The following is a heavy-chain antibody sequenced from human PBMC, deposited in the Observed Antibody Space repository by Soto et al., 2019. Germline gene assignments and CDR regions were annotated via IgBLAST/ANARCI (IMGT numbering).Heavy chain of an antibody. J-gene: IGHJ5*02. CDR2: IDPRDSYT. CDR3: ARLYCSSDTCDSWFDP. CDR1: GYTFTTFW. Sequence: ESLKMSFTGFGYTFTTFWISWVRQIPGKGLEWMGRIDPRDSYTTYSPSFQGHVTISVDKSINTAYLQWGNLKASDTAMYYCARLYCSSDTCDSWFDPWGQGTLVTVSS. D-gene: IGHD2-2*01. V-gene: IGHV5-10-1*01.